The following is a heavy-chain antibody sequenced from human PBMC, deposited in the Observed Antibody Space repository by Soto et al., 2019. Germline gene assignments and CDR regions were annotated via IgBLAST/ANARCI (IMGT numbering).Heavy chain of an antibody. CDR3: ARAYSYGSGRFDY. Sequence: SETLSLTCSVSGDSINSGDYYWSWIRQPPGKGLEWIGYIYYSGSTYYNPSLKSRVIISVDTSKNQFSLKLSSVTAADTAVYYCARAYSYGSGRFDYWGQGNLVTVSS. V-gene: IGHV4-30-4*01. CDR1: GDSINSGDYY. J-gene: IGHJ4*02. D-gene: IGHD3-10*01. CDR2: IYYSGST.